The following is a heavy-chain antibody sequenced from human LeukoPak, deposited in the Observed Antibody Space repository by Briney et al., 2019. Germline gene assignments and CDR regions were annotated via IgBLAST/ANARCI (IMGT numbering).Heavy chain of an antibody. V-gene: IGHV3-23*01. Sequence: TGGSLRLSCAASGFTFSSYAMSWVRQAPGKGLEWVSAISGSGGSTYYADSVKGRFTISRDNSKNTLYLQMNSLRAEDTAVYYCAKGGIVVVVAAPWGQGTLVTVSS. D-gene: IGHD2-15*01. CDR1: GFTFSSYA. J-gene: IGHJ4*02. CDR2: ISGSGGST. CDR3: AKGGIVVVVAAP.